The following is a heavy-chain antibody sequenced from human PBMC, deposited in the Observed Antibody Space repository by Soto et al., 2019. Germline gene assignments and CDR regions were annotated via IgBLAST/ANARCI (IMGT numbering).Heavy chain of an antibody. V-gene: IGHV1-46*01. CDR1: GYTFTSYY. Sequence: GASVKVSCKASGYTFTSYYMHWVRQAPGQGLEWMGIINPSGGSTSYAQKFQGRVTMTRDTTTSTVYMELSSLRSEDTAVYYCARGITIFGVVPNYGMDVWGQGTTVTVSS. CDR2: INPSGGST. J-gene: IGHJ6*02. CDR3: ARGITIFGVVPNYGMDV. D-gene: IGHD3-3*01.